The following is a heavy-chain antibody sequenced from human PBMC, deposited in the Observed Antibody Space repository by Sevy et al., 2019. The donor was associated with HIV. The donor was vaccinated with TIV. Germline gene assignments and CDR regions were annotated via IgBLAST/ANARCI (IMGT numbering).Heavy chain of an antibody. V-gene: IGHV1-2*02. D-gene: IGHD3-22*01. CDR3: ARDPTYYYDSSGYSRWHYFHY. J-gene: IGHJ4*02. CDR1: GYTFTGYY. CDR2: INPNSGGT. Sequence: ASVKVSCKASGYTFTGYYMHWVRQAPGQGLEWMGWINPNSGGTNYAQKFQGRVTMTRDTSISTAYMELSRLRSDDTAVYYCARDPTYYYDSSGYSRWHYFHYWGQGTLVTVSS.